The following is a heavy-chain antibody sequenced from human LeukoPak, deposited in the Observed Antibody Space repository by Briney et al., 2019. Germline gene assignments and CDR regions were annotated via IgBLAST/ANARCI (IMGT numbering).Heavy chain of an antibody. J-gene: IGHJ5*02. CDR1: GGSFSGYS. V-gene: IGHV4-34*01. CDR2: TNHIGRT. Sequence: SETLSLTCAVYGGSFSGYSWGWIPQPPGKGRDWIGETNHIGRTNYNPSLKSRVTISVDTSKNQFSLKLSSVTAADTAVYYCARALYYYDSSGYYYTGARYNWFDPWGQGTLVTVSS. D-gene: IGHD3-22*01. CDR3: ARALYYYDSSGYYYTGARYNWFDP.